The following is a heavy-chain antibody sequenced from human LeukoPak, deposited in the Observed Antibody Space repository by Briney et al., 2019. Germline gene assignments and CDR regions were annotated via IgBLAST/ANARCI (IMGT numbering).Heavy chain of an antibody. V-gene: IGHV1-69*13. CDR2: TIPIFGTA. Sequence: ASVKVSCKASGGTFSSYAISWVRQAPGQGLEWMGGTIPIFGTANYAQKFQGRVTITADESTSTAYMELSSLRSEDTAVYYCARDYGYCSGGSCYSGAFDIWGQGTMVTVSS. J-gene: IGHJ3*02. D-gene: IGHD2-15*01. CDR3: ARDYGYCSGGSCYSGAFDI. CDR1: GGTFSSYA.